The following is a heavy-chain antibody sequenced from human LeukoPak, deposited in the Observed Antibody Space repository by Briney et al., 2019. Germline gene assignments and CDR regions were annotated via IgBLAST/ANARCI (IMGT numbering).Heavy chain of an antibody. V-gene: IGHV3-30*02. CDR3: AKDRWHYLLPHLETN. CDR2: IRYDGSNK. Sequence: PGGSLRLSCAASGFTFSSYGMHWVRQAPGKGLEWVAFIRYDGSNKYYADSVKGRFTISRDNSKNTLYLQMNSLRAEDTAVYYCAKDRWHYLLPHLETNWGQGTLVTVSS. J-gene: IGHJ4*02. D-gene: IGHD1-7*01. CDR1: GFTFSSYG.